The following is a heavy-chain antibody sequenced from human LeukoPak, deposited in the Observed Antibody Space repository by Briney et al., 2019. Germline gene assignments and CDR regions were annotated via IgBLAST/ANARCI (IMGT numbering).Heavy chain of an antibody. Sequence: SETLSLTCAVSGYSISSGYYWGWIRQPPGKGLEWIGSIYHSGSTYYNPSLKSRVTISVDTSENQFSLKLSSVTAADTAVYYCARATPLFVAWRQGTLVTVSS. CDR1: GYSISSGYY. D-gene: IGHD2-21*01. V-gene: IGHV4-38-2*01. J-gene: IGHJ4*02. CDR3: ARATPLFVA. CDR2: IYHSGST.